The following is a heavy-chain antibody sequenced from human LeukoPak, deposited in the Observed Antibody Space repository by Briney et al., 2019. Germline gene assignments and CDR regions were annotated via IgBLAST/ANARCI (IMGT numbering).Heavy chain of an antibody. D-gene: IGHD5-24*01. CDR3: AKERTATSFDY. CDR2: ISSSGSTI. Sequence: GGSLRLSCAASGFTFSDYYMSWIRQAPGKGLEWVSYISSSGSTIYYADSVKGRFTISRDNSKNTLYLQMNSLRAEDTAVYYCAKERTATSFDYWGQGTLVTVSS. CDR1: GFTFSDYY. V-gene: IGHV3-11*01. J-gene: IGHJ4*02.